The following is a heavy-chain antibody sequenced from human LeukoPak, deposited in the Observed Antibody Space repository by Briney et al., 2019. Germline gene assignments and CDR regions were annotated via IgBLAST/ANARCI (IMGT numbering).Heavy chain of an antibody. Sequence: HPGGSLRLSCAASGFTFSSYWMHWVRHAPGKGLVWVSRISSDGSSTTYADSVKVRFTISRDNAKNTLYLQMNSLRAEDTAGYYCARGGSSWSAFDIWGQGTMVTVSS. V-gene: IGHV3-74*01. CDR1: GFTFSSYW. CDR3: ARGGSSWSAFDI. CDR2: ISSDGSST. J-gene: IGHJ3*02. D-gene: IGHD6-13*01.